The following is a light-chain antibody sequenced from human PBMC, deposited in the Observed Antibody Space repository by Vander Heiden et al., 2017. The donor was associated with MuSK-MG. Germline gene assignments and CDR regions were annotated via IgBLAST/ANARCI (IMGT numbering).Light chain of an antibody. J-gene: IGKJ4*01. CDR3: RQRRQLPLT. CDR2: EGA. CDR1: QILLHSDGKTY. V-gene: IGKV2D-29*01. Sequence: EIVMTQIPLSLYVPPGQPAFISCKCSQILLHSDGKTYLYWYLQKPGQLLQLLLYEGANRCSGVPGRFSDCGSGTDFTRKISRVEAEDVGVYYCRQRRQLPLTYSGGTKVDIK.